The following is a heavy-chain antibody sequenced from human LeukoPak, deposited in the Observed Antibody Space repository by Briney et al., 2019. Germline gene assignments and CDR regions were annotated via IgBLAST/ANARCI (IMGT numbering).Heavy chain of an antibody. CDR1: GFTFSDYY. V-gene: IGHV3-11*01. D-gene: IGHD3-10*01. J-gene: IGHJ3*02. CDR2: ISSSGSTI. Sequence: GGSLRLSCAASGFTFSDYYMSWIRQAPEKGLEWVSYISSSGSTIYYADSVKGRFTISRDNAKNSLYLQMNSLRAEDTAVYYCARGFLYGSGSYFDAFDIWGQGTMVTVSS. CDR3: ARGFLYGSGSYFDAFDI.